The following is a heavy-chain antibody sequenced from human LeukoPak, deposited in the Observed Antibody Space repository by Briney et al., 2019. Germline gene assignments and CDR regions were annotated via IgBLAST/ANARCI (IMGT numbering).Heavy chain of an antibody. Sequence: SETLSLTCTVSGGSLSSVSYYWGWIRQPPGKGLEWIGSVHYSGSTHCNPSLKSRVTISVDTSKNRFSLTLSSVTAADTAVYFCARPDYHSSGSYYGPFDYWGQGTLVTVSS. CDR2: VHYSGST. J-gene: IGHJ4*02. V-gene: IGHV4-39*02. CDR1: GGSLSSVSYY. CDR3: ARPDYHSSGSYYGPFDY. D-gene: IGHD3-22*01.